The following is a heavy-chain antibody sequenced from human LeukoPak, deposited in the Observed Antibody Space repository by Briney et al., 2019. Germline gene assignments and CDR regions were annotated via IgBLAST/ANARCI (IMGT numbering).Heavy chain of an antibody. Sequence: GASVKVSCKASGYAFIGYFMHWLRQAPGQGLEWMGWINPNSGDTNYAQKFQGRVTMTRDTSIGTAYMELSRLTSDDTAMYYCARDGGLDYWGQGTLITVSS. CDR3: ARDGGLDY. CDR1: GYAFIGYF. CDR2: INPNSGDT. V-gene: IGHV1-2*02. D-gene: IGHD2-15*01. J-gene: IGHJ4*02.